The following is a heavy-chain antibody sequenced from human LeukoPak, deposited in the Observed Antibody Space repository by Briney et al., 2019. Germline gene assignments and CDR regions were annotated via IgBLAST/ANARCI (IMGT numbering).Heavy chain of an antibody. CDR1: GGSLSVYH. Sequence: SETLSLTCTVSGGSLSVYHWSWIRQPPGKGLECIGYLYDTGMTNYIPSLKSRVTISVDTSNNQISLKLTSVTAADTPIYFCAKEGMGSEATTADGAFDIWGQGTTVTVSS. CDR3: AKEGMGSEATTADGAFDI. V-gene: IGHV4-4*08. D-gene: IGHD1-26*01. J-gene: IGHJ3*02. CDR2: LYDTGMT.